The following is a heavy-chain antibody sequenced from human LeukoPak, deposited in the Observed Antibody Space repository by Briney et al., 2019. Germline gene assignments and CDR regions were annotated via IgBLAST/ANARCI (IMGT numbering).Heavy chain of an antibody. Sequence: SGGSLRLSCAVSGFILSDYWMTWIRQAPGKGLEWVANINQDGSEKYYVDSVKGRFTISRDNAKNSLYLQMNSLRGEDTAVYYCASPRGVWGQESLVTVSS. CDR2: INQDGSEK. CDR1: GFILSDYW. J-gene: IGHJ4*02. V-gene: IGHV3-7*01. D-gene: IGHD3-10*01. CDR3: ASPRGV.